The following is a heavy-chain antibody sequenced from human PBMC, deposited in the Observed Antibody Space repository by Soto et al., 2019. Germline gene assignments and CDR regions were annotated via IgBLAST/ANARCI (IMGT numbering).Heavy chain of an antibody. CDR3: ARLYCSSTSCYDTGNWFDP. CDR2: IYYSGST. J-gene: IGHJ5*02. Sequence: PSETLSLTCTVSGGSISSYYWSWIRQPPGKGLEWIGYIYYSGSTNYNPSLKSRVTISVDTSKNQFSLKLSSVTAADTAVYYCARLYCSSTSCYDTGNWFDPWGQGTLVTVSS. CDR1: GGSISSYY. V-gene: IGHV4-59*08. D-gene: IGHD2-2*01.